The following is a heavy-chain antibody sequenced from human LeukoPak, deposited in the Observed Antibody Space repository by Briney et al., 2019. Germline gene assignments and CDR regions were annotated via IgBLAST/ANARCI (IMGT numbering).Heavy chain of an antibody. Sequence: GGSLRLSCAASGFTFSSYAMHWVRQAPGKELEWVAVISYDGTNKYYADSVKGRFTISRDNSKNTLYLQMNSLRAEDTAVYYCARDGHYYDSSGYYAYYFDYWGQGTLVTVSS. J-gene: IGHJ4*02. CDR2: ISYDGTNK. CDR3: ARDGHYYDSSGYYAYYFDY. CDR1: GFTFSSYA. V-gene: IGHV3-30*04. D-gene: IGHD3-22*01.